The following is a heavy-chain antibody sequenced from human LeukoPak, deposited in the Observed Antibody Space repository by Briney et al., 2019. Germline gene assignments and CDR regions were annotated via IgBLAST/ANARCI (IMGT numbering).Heavy chain of an antibody. J-gene: IGHJ4*02. D-gene: IGHD5-12*01. CDR2: IYSGGST. Sequence: GGSLRLSCAASGFTFSSYAMSWVRQAPGKGLEWVSVIYSGGSTYYADSVKGRFTISRDNSKNTLYLQMNSLRAEDTAVYYCARLVATIGLDYWGQGTLVTVSS. CDR1: GFTFSSYA. V-gene: IGHV3-53*01. CDR3: ARLVATIGLDY.